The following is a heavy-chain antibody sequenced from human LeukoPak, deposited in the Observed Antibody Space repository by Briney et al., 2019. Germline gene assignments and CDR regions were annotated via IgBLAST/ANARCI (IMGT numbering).Heavy chain of an antibody. J-gene: IGHJ5*02. D-gene: IGHD6-13*01. V-gene: IGHV4-39*01. CDR2: IYYSGST. CDR3: ARREYHYYSSKIVWFDP. Sequence: SETLSLTCTVSGGSISSSSYYWGWIRQPPGKGLEWIGSIYYSGSTYYNPSLKSRVTISVDTSKNQFSLKLSSVTAADTAVYYCARREYHYYSSKIVWFDPWGQGTLVTVSS. CDR1: GGSISSSSYY.